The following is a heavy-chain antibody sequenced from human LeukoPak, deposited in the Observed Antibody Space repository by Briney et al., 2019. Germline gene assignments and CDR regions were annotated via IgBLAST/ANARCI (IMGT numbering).Heavy chain of an antibody. CDR2: ISGYNTDT. J-gene: IGHJ5*02. CDR1: GYIFTSYG. CDR3: ARDRGNPQYYYDSSGSTHHWFDP. Sequence: ASVKVSCKASGYIFTSYGISWVRQAPGQGLEWMGWISGYNTDTNYAQKFQGRVTMITDTSTNTAYMELRSLRSDDTAVYYCARDRGNPQYYYDSSGSTHHWFDPWGQGTLVTVSS. D-gene: IGHD3-22*01. V-gene: IGHV1-18*01.